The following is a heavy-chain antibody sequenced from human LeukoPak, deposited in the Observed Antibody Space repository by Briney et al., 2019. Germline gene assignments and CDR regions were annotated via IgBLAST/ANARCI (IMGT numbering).Heavy chain of an antibody. J-gene: IGHJ3*02. V-gene: IGHV3-30*02. CDR1: GFTFSSYG. Sequence: GGSLRLSCAASGFTFSSYGMHWVRQAPGKGLEWVAFIRYDGSNKYYADSVKGRFTISRDNAKNSLYLQMNSLRAEDTAVYYCARDNSRATTNDAFDIWGQGTMVTVSS. D-gene: IGHD1-26*01. CDR3: ARDNSRATTNDAFDI. CDR2: IRYDGSNK.